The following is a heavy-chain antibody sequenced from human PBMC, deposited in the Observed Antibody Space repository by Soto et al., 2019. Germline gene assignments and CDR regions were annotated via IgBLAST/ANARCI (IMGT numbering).Heavy chain of an antibody. CDR3: ASKTGLTGYLYRMDV. D-gene: IGHD3-9*01. V-gene: IGHV5-51*01. Sequence: GESLKISCNGSGYSFTSYWIGWVRQMPGKGLEWMGIIYPGDSDTRYSPSFQGQVTISADKSISTAYLQWSSLKASDTAMYYCASKTGLTGYLYRMDVWGQGTTVTVSS. CDR2: IYPGDSDT. CDR1: GYSFTSYW. J-gene: IGHJ6*02.